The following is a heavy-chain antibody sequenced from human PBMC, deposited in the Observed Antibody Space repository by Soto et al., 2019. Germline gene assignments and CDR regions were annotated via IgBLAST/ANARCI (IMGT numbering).Heavy chain of an antibody. V-gene: IGHV4-59*01. CDR3: ARDSYNFED. CDR1: GGSIRSYY. D-gene: IGHD5-18*01. J-gene: IGHJ4*02. CDR2: VYYSGST. Sequence: KPSETLSLTCTVSGGSIRSYYWSWIRQPPGKGLEWIGYVYYSGSTDYNPSLKSRVTISVDTSKNQFSLKLRSVTAADTAVYYCARDSYNFEDWGPGTLVTVSS.